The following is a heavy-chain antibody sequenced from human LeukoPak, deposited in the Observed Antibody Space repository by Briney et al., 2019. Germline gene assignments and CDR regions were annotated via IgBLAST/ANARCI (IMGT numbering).Heavy chain of an antibody. CDR1: GVIFSFYC. CDR2: ICPDGTGI. Sequence: LSGGSLRLSCAASGVIFSFYCMHWVRQAPGKGPMWVSRICPDGTGISYADSVKARFTTSRDNAKNTVYLQMNSLREEDTAVYYCVRDFRSADYWGQGTLVTVSS. J-gene: IGHJ4*02. V-gene: IGHV3-74*01. CDR3: VRDFRSADY.